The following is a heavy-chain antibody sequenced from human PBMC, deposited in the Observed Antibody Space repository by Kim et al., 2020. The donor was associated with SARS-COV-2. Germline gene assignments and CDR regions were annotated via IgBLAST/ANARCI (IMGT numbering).Heavy chain of an antibody. J-gene: IGHJ4*02. Sequence: ASVRVSCKASGYIFTTYGISWVRQAPGQGLEWMGGIRTYSGDTNFAQKFQGRVTMTADTSTSTAYMELRSLTSDDTAVYYCARDRAFWSATIDFFDYWGQGSLVSVSS. V-gene: IGHV1-18*01. D-gene: IGHD3-3*01. CDR2: IRTYSGDT. CDR3: ARDRAFWSATIDFFDY. CDR1: GYIFTTYG.